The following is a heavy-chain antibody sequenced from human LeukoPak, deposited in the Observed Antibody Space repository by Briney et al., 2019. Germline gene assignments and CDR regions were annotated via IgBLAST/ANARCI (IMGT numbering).Heavy chain of an antibody. CDR2: IKSKNDGETR. V-gene: IGHV3-15*01. D-gene: IGHD1-1*01. CDR1: GFTFSHAW. CDR3: VGRPWNFDY. J-gene: IGHJ4*02. Sequence: GGSLRLSCAASGFTFSHAWVSWVRQCPGKGLGWVGRIKSKNDGETRDYAAPVKGRFTISRDESKAEVYLHMTSLKAEDTAVYYCVGRPWNFDYWGQGTLVTVSS.